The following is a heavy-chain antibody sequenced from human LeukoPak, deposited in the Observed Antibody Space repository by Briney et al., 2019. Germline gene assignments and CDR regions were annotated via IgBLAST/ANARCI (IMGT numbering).Heavy chain of an antibody. J-gene: IGHJ4*02. V-gene: IGHV3-9*03. D-gene: IGHD3-10*01. CDR3: ARSLWFGELLYDY. CDR2: ISWNSGSI. Sequence: PGGSLRLSCAASGFTFDDYAMHWVRQAPGKGLEWASGISWNSGSISYADSVKGRFTISRDNAKNSLYLQMNSLRAEDMALYYCARSLWFGELLYDYWGQGTLVTVSS. CDR1: GFTFDDYA.